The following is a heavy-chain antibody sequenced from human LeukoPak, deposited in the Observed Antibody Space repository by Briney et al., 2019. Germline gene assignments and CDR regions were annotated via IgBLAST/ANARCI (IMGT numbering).Heavy chain of an antibody. CDR3: ARGCYTMVRGVNYFDY. V-gene: IGHV1-8*01. CDR1: GYTFTSYD. D-gene: IGHD3-10*01. Sequence: ASVKVSCKASGYTFTSYDINWVRQATGQGLEWMGWMNPNSGNTGYAQKFQGRVTMTRNTSISTAYMELSSLRSEDTAVNYCARGCYTMVRGVNYFDYWGQGTLVTVSS. J-gene: IGHJ4*02. CDR2: MNPNSGNT.